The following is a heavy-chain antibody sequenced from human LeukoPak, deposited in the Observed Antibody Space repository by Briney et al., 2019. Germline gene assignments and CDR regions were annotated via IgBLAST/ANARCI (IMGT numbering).Heavy chain of an antibody. Sequence: SETLSLTCAVYGGSFSGYYWTWIRQSPGQGLEGIGDINHSGRTNYNPSLKSRVTISADTSKNQFSLKMTSMTAADTAVYYCVRSVKLVLITYHHYYMDVWGKGTTVTVSS. CDR3: VRSVKLVLITYHHYYMDV. CDR2: INHSGRT. V-gene: IGHV4-34*01. CDR1: GGSFSGYY. D-gene: IGHD4/OR15-4a*01. J-gene: IGHJ6*03.